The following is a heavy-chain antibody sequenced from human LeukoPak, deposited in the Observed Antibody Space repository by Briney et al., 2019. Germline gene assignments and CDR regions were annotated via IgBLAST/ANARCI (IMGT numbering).Heavy chain of an antibody. Sequence: SETLSLTCTVSGGSISSSSYYWGWIRQPPGKGLEWIGSIYYSGSTYYNPSLKRRVTISVDTSQPKFSLTLSSVPAADTAVYYCAREGALWDSSGCYWGQGTLVTVSS. CDR2: IYYSGST. CDR1: GGSISSSSYY. D-gene: IGHD6-19*01. V-gene: IGHV4-39*07. J-gene: IGHJ4*02. CDR3: AREGALWDSSGCY.